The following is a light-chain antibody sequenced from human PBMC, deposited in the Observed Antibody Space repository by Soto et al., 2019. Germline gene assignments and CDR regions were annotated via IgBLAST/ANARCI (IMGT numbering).Light chain of an antibody. CDR3: QQYGSSSWT. V-gene: IGKV3-20*01. CDR2: GAS. J-gene: IGKJ1*01. Sequence: ETVLTQSPGTLSLSPEERTTLSCRASQSVSSSYLAWYQQKPGQAPRLLIYGASSRATGIPDRFSGSGSGTDFTLTISRLEPEDFAVYYCQQYGSSSWTFGQGTKVDIK. CDR1: QSVSSSY.